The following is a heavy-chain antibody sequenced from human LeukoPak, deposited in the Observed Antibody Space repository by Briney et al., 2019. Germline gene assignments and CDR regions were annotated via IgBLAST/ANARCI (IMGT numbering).Heavy chain of an antibody. CDR1: GYTFTSYY. Sequence: LVASVKVSCKASGYTFTSYYMHWVRQAPGQGLEWMGIINPSGGSTSYAQKFQGRVTMTRDTSTSTVYMELSSLRSEDTAVYYCARAIPPGTTYYYYYYMDVWGKGTTVTVSS. D-gene: IGHD2-21*01. CDR3: ARAIPPGTTYYYYYYMDV. CDR2: INPSGGST. V-gene: IGHV1-46*01. J-gene: IGHJ6*03.